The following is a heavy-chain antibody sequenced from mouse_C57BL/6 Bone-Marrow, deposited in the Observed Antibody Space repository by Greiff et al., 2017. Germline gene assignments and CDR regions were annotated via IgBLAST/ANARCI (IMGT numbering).Heavy chain of an antibody. CDR3: ARRDYGSGYFDV. V-gene: IGHV8-12*01. CDR1: GFSLSTSGMG. J-gene: IGHJ1*03. CDR2: IYWDDDK. Sequence: QVTLKVSGPGLLQSSQTLSLTCSFSGFSLSTSGMGVSWIRQPSGKGLEWLAHIYWDDDKRYNPSLKSRLTISKDTSRNQVFLKITSVDTADTATYYCARRDYGSGYFDVWGTGTTVTVSS. D-gene: IGHD1-1*01.